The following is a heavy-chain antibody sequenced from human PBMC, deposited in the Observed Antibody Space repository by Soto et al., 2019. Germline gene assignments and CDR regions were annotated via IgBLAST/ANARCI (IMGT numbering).Heavy chain of an antibody. CDR1: GFTFSRYS. J-gene: IGHJ4*02. D-gene: IGHD5-12*01. CDR2: IDSSSKTI. V-gene: IGHV3-48*02. Sequence: EVQLVESGGGLVQPGGSLRVSCAASGFTFSRYSMNWVRQAPGKGLEWLSYIDSSSKTIYYADSVRGRFIISRDNAKNSLYLQMNSLRDEDTAVYYCARGGLATIFGYSWGQGSLVTVSS. CDR3: ARGGLATIFGYS.